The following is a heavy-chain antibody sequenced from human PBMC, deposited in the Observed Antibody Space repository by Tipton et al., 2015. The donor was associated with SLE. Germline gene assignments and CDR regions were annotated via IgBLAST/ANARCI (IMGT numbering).Heavy chain of an antibody. CDR3: ARVGVAYDILTGYYKSDAFDI. J-gene: IGHJ3*02. D-gene: IGHD3-9*01. Sequence: CVWIRQHPGKGLEWIGYIYYSGSTYYNPSLKSRVTISVDTSKNQFSLKLSSVTAADTAVYYCARVGVAYDILTGYYKSDAFDIWGQGTMVTVS. V-gene: IGHV4-31*02. CDR2: IYYSGST.